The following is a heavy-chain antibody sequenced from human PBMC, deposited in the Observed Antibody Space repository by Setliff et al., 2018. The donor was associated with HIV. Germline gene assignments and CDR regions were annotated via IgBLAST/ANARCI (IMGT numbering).Heavy chain of an antibody. CDR2: IVPVFRTV. D-gene: IGHD3-3*01. Sequence: SVKVSCKASGYTFTSYILHWVRQAPGQGLEWVGGIVPVFRTVNYAQKLQGRVTITADESTSTSYMELNSLTSDDTAVYYCARGPKKGVDILPPDSWGQGTLVTVSS. V-gene: IGHV1-69*13. CDR1: GYTFTSYI. J-gene: IGHJ5*02. CDR3: ARGPKKGVDILPPDS.